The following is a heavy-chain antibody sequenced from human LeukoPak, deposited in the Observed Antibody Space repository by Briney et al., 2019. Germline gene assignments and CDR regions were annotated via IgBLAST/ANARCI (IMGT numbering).Heavy chain of an antibody. CDR1: GYTFTDYY. D-gene: IGHD1-26*01. Sequence: ASVNVSCKASGYTFTDYYMHWLRQAPGQGLEWMGWVIPTSGDTNYAQKFEGRVAMTRDTSINTVYMELSSLRADDTAVYYCARDQYSGSYYYWGQGTLVAVSS. CDR3: ARDQYSGSYYY. CDR2: VIPTSGDT. V-gene: IGHV1-2*02. J-gene: IGHJ4*02.